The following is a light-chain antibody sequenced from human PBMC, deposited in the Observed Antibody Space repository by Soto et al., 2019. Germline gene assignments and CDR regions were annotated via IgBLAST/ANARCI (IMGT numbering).Light chain of an antibody. V-gene: IGKV2-30*01. CDR3: MQGTYWPFT. J-gene: IGKJ3*01. CDR2: EVS. CDR1: QSLEYTDGRTY. Sequence: DVVMTQSPHSQPVTPRHPASNSCSSSQSLEYTDGRTYLNWIHQRPGQSPRRLIYEVSNRDSGVPDKFSGSGSDTDFTLSICRVEAEDVGVYYCMQGTYWPFTFGPGTKVDIK.